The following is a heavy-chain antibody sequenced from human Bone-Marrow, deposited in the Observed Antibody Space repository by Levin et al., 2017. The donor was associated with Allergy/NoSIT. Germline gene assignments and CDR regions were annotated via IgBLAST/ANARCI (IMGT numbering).Heavy chain of an antibody. D-gene: IGHD3-9*01. V-gene: IGHV3-23*01. CDR3: AKYSGILTGYSDY. CDR1: GFTFSSYA. CDR2: ISGSGGST. Sequence: SCAASGFTFSSYAMSWVRQAPGKGLEWVSAISGSGGSTYYADSVKGRFTISRDNSKNTLYLQMNSLRAEDTAVYYCAKYSGILTGYSDYWGQGTLVTVSS. J-gene: IGHJ4*02.